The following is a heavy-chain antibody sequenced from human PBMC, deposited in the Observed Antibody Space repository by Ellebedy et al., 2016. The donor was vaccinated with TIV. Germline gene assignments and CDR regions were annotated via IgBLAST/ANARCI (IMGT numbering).Heavy chain of an antibody. CDR1: GFTFSSYA. D-gene: IGHD1-26*01. CDR2: ISGSGGST. CDR3: ARDRGDVGAPFDY. Sequence: GGSLRLXXAASGFTFSSYATSWVRQAPGKGLEWVSAISGSGGSTYYADSVKGRFTISRDNSKNTLYLQMNSLRAEDTAVYYCARDRGDVGAPFDYWGQGTLVTVSS. J-gene: IGHJ4*02. V-gene: IGHV3-23*01.